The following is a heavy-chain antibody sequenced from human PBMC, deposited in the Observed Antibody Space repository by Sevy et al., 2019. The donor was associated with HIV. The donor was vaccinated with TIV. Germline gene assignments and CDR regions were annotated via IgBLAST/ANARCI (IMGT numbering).Heavy chain of an antibody. Sequence: ASVKVSCKASAYTFTSYGISWVRQAPGQGLEWMGWISVYNGNTNYAQKLQGRVTMTTDTSTRTAYMELRSLRSDDTAVYYCARVDMGYGDYGVSSYYYYYMDVWGKGTTVTVSS. CDR3: ARVDMGYGDYGVSSYYYYYMDV. D-gene: IGHD4-17*01. J-gene: IGHJ6*03. CDR2: ISVYNGNT. CDR1: AYTFTSYG. V-gene: IGHV1-18*01.